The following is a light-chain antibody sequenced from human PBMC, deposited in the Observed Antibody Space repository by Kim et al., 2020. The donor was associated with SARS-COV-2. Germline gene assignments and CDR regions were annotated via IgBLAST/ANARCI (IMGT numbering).Light chain of an antibody. CDR3: QVWDSSSEEV. CDR2: YDS. V-gene: IGLV3-21*04. J-gene: IGLJ3*02. Sequence: SYELTQPPSVSVAPGKTARITCGGNNIGTKSVHWYQQKPGQAPVLVIYYDSDRPSGIPERFSGFNSGNTATLTISRVEAGDEADYYCQVWDSSSEEVFGGGTQLTVL. CDR1: NIGTKS.